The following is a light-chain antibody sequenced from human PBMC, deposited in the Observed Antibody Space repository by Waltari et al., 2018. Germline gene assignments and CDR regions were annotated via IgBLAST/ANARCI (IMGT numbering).Light chain of an antibody. CDR3: LQYNNWPRT. CDR1: QSVGGN. J-gene: IGKJ1*01. Sequence: ERVLTQSPDTLSVSPGDRATLSCRASQSVGGNVAWYQQRPGPAPRPLIFGASIRASGIPARFSGSGSGTEFTFTISSLESEDFAVYYCLQYNNWPRTFGQGTKVEV. V-gene: IGKV3-15*01. CDR2: GAS.